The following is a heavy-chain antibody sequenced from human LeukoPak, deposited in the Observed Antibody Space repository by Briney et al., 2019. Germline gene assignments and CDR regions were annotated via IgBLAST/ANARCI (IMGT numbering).Heavy chain of an antibody. Sequence: PGGSLRLSCAASGFTFSSYGMHWVRQAPGKGLEWVAFIRYYGDNENYAESVKGRFTISRDNAKNSLYLQMNSLRAEDTAVYYCARDLRDSSGWYPSYGMDVWGQGTTVTVSS. D-gene: IGHD6-19*01. CDR3: ARDLRDSSGWYPSYGMDV. V-gene: IGHV3-30*02. CDR1: GFTFSSYG. J-gene: IGHJ6*02. CDR2: IRYYGDNE.